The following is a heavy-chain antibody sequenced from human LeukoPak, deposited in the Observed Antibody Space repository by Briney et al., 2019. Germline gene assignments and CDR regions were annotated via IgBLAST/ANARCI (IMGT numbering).Heavy chain of an antibody. V-gene: IGHV3-30*18. CDR2: ISYDGSNK. CDR1: GFTFSSYG. CDR3: AKDFQAGMDV. J-gene: IGHJ6*02. Sequence: GGSLRLSCAASGFTFSSYGMHWDRQAPGKGLEWVAVISYDGSNKYYADSVKGRFTISRDNSKNTLYLQMNSLRAEDTAVYYRAKDFQAGMDVWGQGTTVTVSS.